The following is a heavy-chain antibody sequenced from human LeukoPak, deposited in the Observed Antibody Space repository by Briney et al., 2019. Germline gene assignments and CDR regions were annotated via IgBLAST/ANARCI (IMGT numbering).Heavy chain of an antibody. Sequence: GGSLRLSCAASGFTFSHYGMHWVRQAPGKGLEWVAFIRFDGDKKYSADSVKGRFTISRDNSKNTVYLQMNSVRAEDTAVYYCAKPEKGRRSITMTSTHFDYWGQGTLVTVSS. V-gene: IGHV3-30*02. CDR2: IRFDGDKK. J-gene: IGHJ4*02. D-gene: IGHD3-22*01. CDR3: AKPEKGRRSITMTSTHFDY. CDR1: GFTFSHYG.